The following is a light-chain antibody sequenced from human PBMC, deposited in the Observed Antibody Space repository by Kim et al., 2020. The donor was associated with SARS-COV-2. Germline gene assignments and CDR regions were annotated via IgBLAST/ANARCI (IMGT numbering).Light chain of an antibody. CDR2: KAS. CDR1: QSISSW. J-gene: IGKJ4*01. V-gene: IGKV1-5*03. CDR3: QQYQSYPLT. Sequence: ASVGDRVTITCRASQSISSWLAWYQQKPGRAPKLLIYKASSLESGVPSRFSGSTSGTEFTLTISSLQPDDFATYYCQQYQSYPLTFGRGTKVDIK.